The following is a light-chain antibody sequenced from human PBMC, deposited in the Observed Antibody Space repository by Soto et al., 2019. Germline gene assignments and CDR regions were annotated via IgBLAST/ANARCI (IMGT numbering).Light chain of an antibody. V-gene: IGKV3-11*01. CDR2: DAS. J-gene: IGKJ5*01. CDR1: QSISSS. Sequence: IVLTQSPTTLSLWPGETAVLSCRASQSISSSLSWYQQRPGQAPMLLIYDASHRDPGIPARFSGSGSGTVVNLTISSLEPDDFARYCCQQRSAWITFGQGTRLEIE. CDR3: QQRSAWIT.